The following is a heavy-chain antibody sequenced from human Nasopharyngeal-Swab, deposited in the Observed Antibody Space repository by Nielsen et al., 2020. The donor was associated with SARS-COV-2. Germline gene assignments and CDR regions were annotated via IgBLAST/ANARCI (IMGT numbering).Heavy chain of an antibody. J-gene: IGHJ6*03. CDR1: GFTFSRNS. Sequence: LSLTCAASGFTFSRNSIHWVRQAPGKGPEWVAVISADGSGKYYADSVKGRFTISRDNSKNTLYLQMNSLRAEDTAVYYCARGTGYYYYMDVWGKGTTVTVSS. CDR3: ARGTGYYYYMDV. D-gene: IGHD1-14*01. CDR2: ISADGSGK. V-gene: IGHV3-30*03.